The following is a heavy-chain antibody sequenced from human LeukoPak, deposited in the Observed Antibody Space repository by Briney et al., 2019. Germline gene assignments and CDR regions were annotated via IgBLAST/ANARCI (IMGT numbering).Heavy chain of an antibody. CDR2: ISSSSSYI. CDR3: ASFVYSYAEFDY. J-gene: IGHJ4*02. Sequence: GGSLRLSCAASGFTFSSYSMNWVRQAPGKGLEWVSSISSSSSYIYYADSVKGRFTISRDNAKNSLYLQMNSLRAEDTAVYYCASFVYSYAEFDYWGQGTLVTASS. D-gene: IGHD5-18*01. V-gene: IGHV3-21*01. CDR1: GFTFSSYS.